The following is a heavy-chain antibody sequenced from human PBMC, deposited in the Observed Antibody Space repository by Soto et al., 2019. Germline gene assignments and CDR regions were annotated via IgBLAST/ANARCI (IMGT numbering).Heavy chain of an antibody. CDR2: IYYSGST. Sequence: SETLSLTCTVSVGSISSGGYYWSWIRQHPGKGLEWIGYIYYSGSTYYNPSLKSRVTISVDTSKNQFSLKLSSVTAADTAVYYCARAPLGVVVTRFDYWGQGTLVTVSS. V-gene: IGHV4-31*03. CDR1: VGSISSGGYY. CDR3: ARAPLGVVVTRFDY. D-gene: IGHD2-21*02. J-gene: IGHJ4*02.